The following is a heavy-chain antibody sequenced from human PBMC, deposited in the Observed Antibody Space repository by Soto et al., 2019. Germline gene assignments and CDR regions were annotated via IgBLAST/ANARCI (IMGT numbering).Heavy chain of an antibody. CDR1: GYGFSSYH. D-gene: IGHD6-13*01. Sequence: QVQLVQSGGEVKRPGASVKVSRKASGYGFSSYHINWVRQAPGQGLEWLGRISVKNGNTNYAQKRQGRATMTTDTATTTAYMELRSLRSDDTAVYYCAREKPYSTNWDSLDYWGQGTLVTVSS. V-gene: IGHV1-18*01. CDR2: ISVKNGNT. J-gene: IGHJ4*02. CDR3: AREKPYSTNWDSLDY.